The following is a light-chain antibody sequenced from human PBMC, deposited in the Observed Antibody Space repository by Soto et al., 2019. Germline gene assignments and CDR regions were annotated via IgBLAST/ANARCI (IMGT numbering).Light chain of an antibody. CDR1: GSDVGTYIL. CDR3: CSYTGRTSFV. J-gene: IGLJ1*01. Sequence: QSVVTQPASESGSPGQSVTISCTGSGSDVGTYILVSWYQQHPGKAPNLIIYEGSKRPSGVSNRFSGSKSGNTASLTISGLQAENEAHYNCCSYTGRTSFVFGTGTKV. V-gene: IGLV2-23*01. CDR2: EGS.